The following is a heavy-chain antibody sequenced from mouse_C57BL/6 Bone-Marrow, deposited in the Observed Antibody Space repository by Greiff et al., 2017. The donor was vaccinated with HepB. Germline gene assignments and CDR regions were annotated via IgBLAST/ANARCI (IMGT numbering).Heavy chain of an antibody. V-gene: IGHV5-15*01. CDR3: ARHGGSSLDY. Sequence: EVQLQESGGGLVQPGGSLKLSCAASGFTFSDYGMAWVRQAPRKGPEWVAFISNLAYSIYYADTVTGRFTISRENAKNTLYLEMSSLRSEDTAMYYCARHGGSSLDYWGQGTTLTVSS. CDR1: GFTFSDYG. J-gene: IGHJ2*01. CDR2: ISNLAYSI. D-gene: IGHD1-1*01.